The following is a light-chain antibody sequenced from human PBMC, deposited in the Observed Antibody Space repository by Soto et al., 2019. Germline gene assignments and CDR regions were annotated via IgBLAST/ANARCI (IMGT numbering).Light chain of an antibody. Sequence: DIQITQSPSSLSASVGDRVTITCRASQAIRNDLAWYQQKPGRAPKRLIYGSSTLQSGVPSRFSGSGSGTEFTLTISSLQPEAFATYYCLQHNVLPRTFGQGTKVDIK. CDR3: LQHNVLPRT. V-gene: IGKV1-17*01. J-gene: IGKJ1*01. CDR2: GSS. CDR1: QAIRND.